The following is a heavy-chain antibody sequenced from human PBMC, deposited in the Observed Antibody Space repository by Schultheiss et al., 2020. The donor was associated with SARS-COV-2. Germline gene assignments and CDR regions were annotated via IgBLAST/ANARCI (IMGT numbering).Heavy chain of an antibody. D-gene: IGHD6-13*01. Sequence: GGSLRLSCAASGFTFSSYAMHWVRQAPGKGLEWVAVIWYDGSNKYYADSVKGRFTISRDNAKNSLYLQMNSLRAEDTAVYYCARVGYSSSWFNFDYWGQGTLVTVSS. J-gene: IGHJ4*02. CDR1: GFTFSSYA. CDR2: IWYDGSNK. CDR3: ARVGYSSSWFNFDY. V-gene: IGHV3-30*07.